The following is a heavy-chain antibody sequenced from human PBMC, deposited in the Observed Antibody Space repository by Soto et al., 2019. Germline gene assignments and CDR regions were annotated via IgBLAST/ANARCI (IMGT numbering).Heavy chain of an antibody. Sequence: EVQLLESGGGLVQPGGSLRLSCAASGFTFSSYAMRWVRQAPGKGLEWVSAISGSGGSTYYADSVKGRFTISRDNSKNTLYLQMNSLRAEDTAVYYCAKPPYDYGDVRVLPGDYYYGMDVWGQGTTVTVSS. CDR1: GFTFSSYA. CDR3: AKPPYDYGDVRVLPGDYYYGMDV. V-gene: IGHV3-23*01. CDR2: ISGSGGST. D-gene: IGHD4-17*01. J-gene: IGHJ6*02.